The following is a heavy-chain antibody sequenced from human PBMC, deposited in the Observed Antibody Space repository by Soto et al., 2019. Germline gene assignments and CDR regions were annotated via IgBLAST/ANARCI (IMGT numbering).Heavy chain of an antibody. CDR2: IWSDGNNR. CDR3: VRGDNWNDEASDY. D-gene: IGHD1-1*01. Sequence: QVQLVESGGGVVQPGRSLRLSCAASGFMFSNHGMHWVRQAPGKRLEWVAVIWSDGNNRYYADSVKGRFTISRDNSKNTLNLQMNSLRAEVTAVYYCVRGDNWNDEASDYWGQGTLVSVSS. V-gene: IGHV3-33*01. J-gene: IGHJ4*02. CDR1: GFMFSNHG.